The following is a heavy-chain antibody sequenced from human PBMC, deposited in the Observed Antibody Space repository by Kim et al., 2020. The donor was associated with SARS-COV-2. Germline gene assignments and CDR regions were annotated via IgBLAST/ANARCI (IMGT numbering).Heavy chain of an antibody. CDR2: INPNSGGT. CDR3: ASYGMGDRHYGSGSYSRWFDP. Sequence: ASVKVSCKASGYTFTGYYMHWVRQAPGQGLEWMGRINPNSGGTNYAQKFQGRVTMTRDTSISTAYMELSRLRSDDTAVYYCASYGMGDRHYGSGSYSRWFDPWGQGTLVTVSS. J-gene: IGHJ5*02. V-gene: IGHV1-2*06. CDR1: GYTFTGYY. D-gene: IGHD3-10*01.